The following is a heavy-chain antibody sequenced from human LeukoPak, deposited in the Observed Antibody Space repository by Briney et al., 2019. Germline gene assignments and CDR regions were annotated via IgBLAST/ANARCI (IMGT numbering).Heavy chain of an antibody. CDR1: GFTFSDYA. CDR3: GRGPALYCTSSSCLDGVD. V-gene: IGHV3-21*01. J-gene: IGHJ4*02. D-gene: IGHD2-2*01. CDR2: ISSGGSYI. Sequence: GGSLRLSCAASGFTFSDYAMNWVRQAPGKGLEWVSSISSGGSYISYADSVKGRFTVSRDNAKDSLFLQMRSLRDEDTAVYYCGRGPALYCTSSSCLDGVDWGQGTLVSVSS.